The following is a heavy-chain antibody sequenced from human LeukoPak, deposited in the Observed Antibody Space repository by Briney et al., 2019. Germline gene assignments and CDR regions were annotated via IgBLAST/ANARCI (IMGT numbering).Heavy chain of an antibody. J-gene: IGHJ6*03. CDR2: LYHPDST. D-gene: IGHD2-2*01. V-gene: IGHV4-38-2*01. CDR3: ARQYDSYFYYYLDL. CDR1: GYPINNAYY. Sequence: PETLSLTCGVSGYPINNAYYWVWIRQPPGKGLEWIGSLYHPDSTYYNPSLKSRVTMSVDTSRNQFSLRLSFVTAADTAVYYCARQYDSYFYYYLDLWGTGTTVTVSS.